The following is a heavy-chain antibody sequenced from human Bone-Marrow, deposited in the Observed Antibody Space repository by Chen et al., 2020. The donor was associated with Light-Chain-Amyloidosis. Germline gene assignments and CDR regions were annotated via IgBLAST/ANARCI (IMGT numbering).Heavy chain of an antibody. J-gene: IGHJ6*02. CDR3: ASGEPAYYGMDV. CDR2: IYSGGST. CDR1: GFTVSSNY. D-gene: IGHD3-3*01. V-gene: IGHV3-66*01. Sequence: EVKLVESGGGLVQPGGSLRLSSAASGFTVSSNYMSWVRQAPGKGLEWVSVIYSGGSTYYADTVKGRFTISRDNSKNTLYLQMNSLRAEDTAVYYCASGEPAYYGMDVWGQGTTVTVSS.